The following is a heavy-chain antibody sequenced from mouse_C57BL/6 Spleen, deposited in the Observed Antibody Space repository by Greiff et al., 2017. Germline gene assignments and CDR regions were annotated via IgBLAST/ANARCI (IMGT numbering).Heavy chain of an antibody. CDR3: AREPYYGNYVYFDY. J-gene: IGHJ2*01. CDR1: GYSITSGYY. Sequence: EVQLQASGPGLVKPSQSLSLTCSVTGYSITSGYYWNWIRQFPGNNLEWMGYISYDGSNNYNPSLKNRISITRDTSKNQFFLKLNSVTTEDTATYYGAREPYYGNYVYFDYWGQGTTLTVSS. V-gene: IGHV3-6*01. CDR2: ISYDGSN. D-gene: IGHD2-10*01.